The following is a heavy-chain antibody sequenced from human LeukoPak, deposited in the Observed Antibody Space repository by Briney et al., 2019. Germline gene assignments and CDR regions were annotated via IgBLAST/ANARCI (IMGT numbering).Heavy chain of an antibody. CDR2: ISSSGSTI. Sequence: GGSLRLSCAASGFTFSSYEMNWVRRAPGKGLEWVSYISSSGSTIYYADSVKGRFTISRDNAKNSLYLQMNSLRAEDTAVYYCARGSGSNGYYYYYMDVWGKGTTVTVSS. CDR3: ARGSGSNGYYYYYMDV. D-gene: IGHD3-10*01. J-gene: IGHJ6*03. V-gene: IGHV3-48*03. CDR1: GFTFSSYE.